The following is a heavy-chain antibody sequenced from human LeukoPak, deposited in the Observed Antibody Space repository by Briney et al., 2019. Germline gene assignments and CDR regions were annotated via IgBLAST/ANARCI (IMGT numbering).Heavy chain of an antibody. J-gene: IGHJ4*02. D-gene: IGHD3-22*01. Sequence: ASVKVSCKASGYILTSYGISWVRQAPGQRLEWMGWISVYNGNTNYAQKLQGRVTMTTDTSMTTAYMELRSLRSDDTAVYYCARDHRDSSGYLMNYWGQGTLVTVSS. V-gene: IGHV1-18*01. CDR1: GYILTSYG. CDR3: ARDHRDSSGYLMNY. CDR2: ISVYNGNT.